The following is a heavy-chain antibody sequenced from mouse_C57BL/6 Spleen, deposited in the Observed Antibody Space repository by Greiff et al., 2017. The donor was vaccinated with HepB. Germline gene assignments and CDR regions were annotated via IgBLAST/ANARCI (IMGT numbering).Heavy chain of an antibody. Sequence: VMLQQSGPGLVQPSQSLSITCTVSGFSLTSYGVHWVRQSPGKGLEWLGVIWSGGSTDYNAAFISRLSISKDNSKSQVFFKMNSLQADDTAIYYCARNSPYYYGSSYWYFDVWGTGTTVTVSS. V-gene: IGHV2-2*01. CDR2: IWSGGST. CDR1: GFSLTSYG. J-gene: IGHJ1*03. CDR3: ARNSPYYYGSSYWYFDV. D-gene: IGHD1-1*01.